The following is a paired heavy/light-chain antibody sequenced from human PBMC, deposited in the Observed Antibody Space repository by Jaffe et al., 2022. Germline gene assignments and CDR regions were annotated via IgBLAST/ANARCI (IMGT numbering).Heavy chain of an antibody. CDR2: IDWDDAK. CDR3: ARINENDAFDL. V-gene: IGHV2-70*04. J-gene: IGHJ3*01. Sequence: QVTLRESGPALVKPTQTLTLTCTFSGLSLSARGVRASWIRQPPGKALEWLARIDWDDAKIYKTSLKTRLRISKDSSRHQVVLTMTNMSPADTGTYYCARINENDAFDLWGQGAMVTVSS. CDR1: GLSLSARGVR.
Light chain of an antibody. Sequence: EIVLTQSPGTLSLSPGERATLSCRASQRLSSAYVAWYQQKPGQSPRLLISGASTRATGIPDRFSGGGSRTHFTLTISGLEPEDSAIYYCQQFGSTLSYTFGQGTKLEIK. CDR2: GAS. CDR3: QQFGSTLSYT. CDR1: QRLSSAY. V-gene: IGKV3-20*01. J-gene: IGKJ2*01.